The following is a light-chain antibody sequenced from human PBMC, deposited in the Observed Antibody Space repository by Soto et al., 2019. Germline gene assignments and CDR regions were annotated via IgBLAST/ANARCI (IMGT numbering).Light chain of an antibody. J-gene: IGKJ5*01. Sequence: AIQLTQSPSSLSASVGDRVTITCRASQCMSSALAWYQQKPGKAPKSLIYDASSMESGVPSRFSGSGSGTDFTLNISSLQPEDVGTFYCQKFTNYPIPFGQGTRLEIK. CDR3: QKFTNYPIP. CDR1: QCMSSA. CDR2: DAS. V-gene: IGKV1D-13*01.